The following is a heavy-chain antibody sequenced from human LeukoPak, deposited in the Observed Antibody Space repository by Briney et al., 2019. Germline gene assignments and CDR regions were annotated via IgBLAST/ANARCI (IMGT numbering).Heavy chain of an antibody. CDR2: IYPGDSDT. CDR3: ARSPNYYVWGSYRQFDY. V-gene: IGHV5-51*01. CDR1: GYSFTSYW. D-gene: IGHD3-16*02. J-gene: IGHJ4*02. Sequence: GESLKISYKGSGYSFTSYWIGWVRQMPGKGLEWMGIIYPGDSDTRYSPSFQGQVTISADKSIGTAYLQWSSLKASDTAVYYCARSPNYYVWGSYRQFDYWGQGTPVTVSS.